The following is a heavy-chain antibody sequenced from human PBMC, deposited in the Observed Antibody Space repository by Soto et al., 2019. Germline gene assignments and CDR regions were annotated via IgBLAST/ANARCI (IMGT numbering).Heavy chain of an antibody. CDR3: ARARSGVPAATDPYYYYYYMDV. CDR2: IYYSGST. Sequence: SETLSLTCTVSGGSISSYYWSWIRQPPGKGLEWIGYIYYSGSTNYNPSLKSRVTISVDTSKNQFSLKLSSVTAADTAVYYCARARSGVPAATDPYYYYYYMDVWGKGNTVTVSS. J-gene: IGHJ6*03. CDR1: GGSISSYY. D-gene: IGHD2-2*01. V-gene: IGHV4-59*01.